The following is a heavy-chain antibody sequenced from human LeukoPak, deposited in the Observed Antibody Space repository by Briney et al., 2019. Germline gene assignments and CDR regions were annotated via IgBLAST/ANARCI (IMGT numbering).Heavy chain of an antibody. CDR1: GYTFTSYG. Sequence: ASVKVSCKASGYTFTSYGISWVRQAPRQGLEWMGWISAYDGNTNYAQKLQGRVTMTTDTSTSTAYMELRSLRSDDTAVYYCARGAGTFSTEGYYYYYYGMDVWGQGPTVTVSS. J-gene: IGHJ6*02. CDR2: ISAYDGNT. V-gene: IGHV1-18*01. D-gene: IGHD1-7*01. CDR3: ARGAGTFSTEGYYYYYYGMDV.